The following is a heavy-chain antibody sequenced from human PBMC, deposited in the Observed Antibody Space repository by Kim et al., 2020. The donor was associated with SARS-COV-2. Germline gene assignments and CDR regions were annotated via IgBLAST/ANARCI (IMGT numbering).Heavy chain of an antibody. CDR2: INHSGST. D-gene: IGHD2-2*02. V-gene: IGHV4-34*01. CDR3: ARWGTIVVVPAAISGYYYYGMDV. Sequence: SETLSLTCAVYGGSFSGYYWSWIRQPPGKGLEWIGEINHSGSTNYNPSLKSRVTISVDTSKNQFSLKLSSVTAADTAVYYCARWGTIVVVPAAISGYYYYGMDVWGQGTTVTVSS. CDR1: GGSFSGYY. J-gene: IGHJ6*02.